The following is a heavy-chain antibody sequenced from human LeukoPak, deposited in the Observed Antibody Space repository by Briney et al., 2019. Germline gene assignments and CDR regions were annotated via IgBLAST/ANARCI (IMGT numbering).Heavy chain of an antibody. J-gene: IGHJ4*02. V-gene: IGHV4-34*01. CDR3: ARQGEGSGSYPIDS. D-gene: IGHD3-10*01. Sequence: SETLSLTCAVYGGSFSAYYWSWIRQPPGKGLEWIGEINHSGSTNYNPSLKSRVTISVDTSKNQFSLKVTSVTAADTAVYYCARQGEGSGSYPIDSWGQGTLVTVSS. CDR1: GGSFSAYY. CDR2: INHSGST.